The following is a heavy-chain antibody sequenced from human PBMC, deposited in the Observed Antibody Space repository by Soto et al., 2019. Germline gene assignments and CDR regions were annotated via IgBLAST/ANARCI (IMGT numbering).Heavy chain of an antibody. Sequence: VQLVQSGAEVKKPGASVKVSCKASGYTFSSPGVTWVRQAPGQGLEWLGWINAHSGDAKFAQNFQGRLTITTDTSTNTAYMELRSLRSDDTAVYFCACAPNEWYFDFWGQGTLVTVSS. J-gene: IGHJ4*02. V-gene: IGHV1-18*01. CDR3: ACAPNEWYFDF. D-gene: IGHD2-8*01. CDR1: GYTFSSPG. CDR2: INAHSGDA.